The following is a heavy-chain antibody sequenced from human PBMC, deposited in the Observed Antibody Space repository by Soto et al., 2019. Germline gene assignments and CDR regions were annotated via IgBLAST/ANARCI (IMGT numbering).Heavy chain of an antibody. CDR1: GFTFSSYW. Sequence: GSLRLSCVASGFTFSSYWMSWVRQAPGKGLEWVANIKQDGSEKYYVDSVKGRFTISRDNAKNSLYLQMNSLRAEDTAVFYCTRSSTYMDVWGKGTTVTVSS. CDR2: IKQDGSEK. J-gene: IGHJ6*03. D-gene: IGHD3-10*01. V-gene: IGHV3-7*01. CDR3: TRSSTYMDV.